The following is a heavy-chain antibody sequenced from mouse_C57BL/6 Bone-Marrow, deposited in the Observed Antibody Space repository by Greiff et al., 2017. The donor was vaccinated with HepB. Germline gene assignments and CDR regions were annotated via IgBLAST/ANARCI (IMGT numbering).Heavy chain of an antibody. V-gene: IGHV1-72*01. CDR1: GYTFTSYW. CDR2: LDPNSGGT. J-gene: IGHJ4*01. D-gene: IGHD2-2*01. CDR3: AGQRAMVTTGDYYAMDY. Sequence: QVQLQQPGAELVKPGASVKLSCKASGYTFTSYWIHWVKQRTGRGLEWIGRLDPNSGGTKYNEKFKSKATLTVDKPASTADMQLSSLTSEDSAVYDWAGQRAMVTTGDYYAMDYWGQGTSVTVAS.